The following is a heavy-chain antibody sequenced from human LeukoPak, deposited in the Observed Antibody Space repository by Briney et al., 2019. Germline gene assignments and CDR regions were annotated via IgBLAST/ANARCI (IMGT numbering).Heavy chain of an antibody. CDR3: AKNLLGSGAYSWYFDL. J-gene: IGHJ2*01. CDR2: ISSSSGST. D-gene: IGHD1-26*01. Sequence: GGSLRLSCAASGFTFSDYYMSWIRQAPGKGLEWISYISSSSGSTNYVADSVKGRFTISRDNAKNSLYLQMNSLRAEDTAVYSCAKNLLGSGAYSWYFDLWGRGTLVTVSS. CDR1: GFTFSDYY. V-gene: IGHV3-11*03.